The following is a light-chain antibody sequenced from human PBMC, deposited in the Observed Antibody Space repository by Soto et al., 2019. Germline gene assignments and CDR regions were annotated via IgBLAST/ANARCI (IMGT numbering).Light chain of an antibody. CDR3: PQYYSYPLT. Sequence: AIRMTQSPSSLSASTGDRVTITCRASQGISSYLAWYQQKPGKAPKLLIYAASTLQSGVPSRFSGSGSGTDFTLTISCLQSEDFATYYCPQYYSYPLTFGPGTKVDIK. CDR1: QGISSY. CDR2: AAS. J-gene: IGKJ3*01. V-gene: IGKV1-8*01.